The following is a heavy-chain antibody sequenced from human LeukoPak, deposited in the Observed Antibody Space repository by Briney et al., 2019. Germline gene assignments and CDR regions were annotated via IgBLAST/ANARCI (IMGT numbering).Heavy chain of an antibody. CDR1: AFTSSNHW. CDR3: VRDGMVIPYAFDI. J-gene: IGHJ3*02. D-gene: IGHD2-21*01. V-gene: IGHV3-74*01. Sequence: GGSLRLSCAAYAFTSSNHWMHWVRHAPGKGLVWVSDISSDGSRTFYADSVKGRFIISTDNAKNTVYLQMNSPRAEDTAVYYCVRDGMVIPYAFDIWGQGAMVTVSS. CDR2: ISSDGSRT.